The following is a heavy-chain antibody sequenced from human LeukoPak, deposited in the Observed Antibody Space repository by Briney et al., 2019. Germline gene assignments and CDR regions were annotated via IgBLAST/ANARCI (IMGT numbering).Heavy chain of an antibody. Sequence: PGGSLRLSCVASGFTFSSYSIIWVRQAPGKGLEWVSYISSSSTTIYYADSVKGRFTITRDNAKNSLYLQMNSLRAEDTAVYYCARSFYYDTLTGYYFFDYWGQGTLVTVSS. CDR3: ARSFYYDTLTGYYFFDY. J-gene: IGHJ4*02. V-gene: IGHV3-48*04. D-gene: IGHD3-9*01. CDR1: GFTFSSYS. CDR2: ISSSSTTI.